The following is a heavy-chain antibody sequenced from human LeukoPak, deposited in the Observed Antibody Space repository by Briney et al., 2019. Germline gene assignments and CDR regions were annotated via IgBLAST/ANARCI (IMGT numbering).Heavy chain of an antibody. J-gene: IGHJ4*02. CDR2: MNWDGGST. V-gene: IGHV3-20*04. Sequence: GGSLRLSCSAYGFTFDEYGMSWVRQAPGKGLEWVSSMNWDGGSTAYADSVQGRYTISRDNAKNSLHLQIKSLRAEDTALYYCARDSFSGSSLDYWGRGTLVTVSS. CDR1: GFTFDEYG. D-gene: IGHD1-26*01. CDR3: ARDSFSGSSLDY.